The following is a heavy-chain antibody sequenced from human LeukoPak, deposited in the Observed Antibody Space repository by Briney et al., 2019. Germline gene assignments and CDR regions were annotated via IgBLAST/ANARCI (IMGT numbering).Heavy chain of an antibody. CDR2: ISWNSGSI. V-gene: IGHV3-9*01. J-gene: IGHJ5*02. CDR3: AKGPYSSGWSDWFDP. CDR1: GFTFDDYA. D-gene: IGHD6-19*01. Sequence: PGGSLRLSCAASGFTFDDYAMHWVRQAPGKGLEWVSGISWNSGSIGYADSVKGRFTISRDNAKNSLYLQMNSLRAEDTALYYCAKGPYSSGWSDWFDPWGQGILVTVSS.